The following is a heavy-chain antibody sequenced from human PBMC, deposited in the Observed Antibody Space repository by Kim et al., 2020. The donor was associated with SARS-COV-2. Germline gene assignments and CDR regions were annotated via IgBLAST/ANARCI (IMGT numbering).Heavy chain of an antibody. V-gene: IGHV3-30*18. CDR1: GFTFSSYG. J-gene: IGHJ6*01. CDR2: ISYDGSNK. CDR3: AKDTRGMIVADYGMDV. Sequence: GGSLRLSCAASGFTFSSYGMHWVRQAPGKGLEWVAVISYDGSNKYYADSVKGRFTISRDNSKNTLYLQMNSLRAEDTAVYYCAKDTRGMIVADYGMDVWG. D-gene: IGHD3-22*01.